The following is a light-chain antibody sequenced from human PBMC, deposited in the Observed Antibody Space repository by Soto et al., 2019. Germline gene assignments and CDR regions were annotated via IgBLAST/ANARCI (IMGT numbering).Light chain of an antibody. CDR3: CSVTGSSMS. CDR2: EGN. Sequence: QSALTQPASVSGSPGQSSTMSCAGASSEVGCYNLVSWYQHYPGKAPKLRIYEGNKGHSGVSNRFSGSGSGNTASLTIYWLQAEDAAAYCDCSVTGSSMSFGGGTALTV. CDR1: SSEVGCYNL. J-gene: IGLJ3*02. V-gene: IGLV2-23*01.